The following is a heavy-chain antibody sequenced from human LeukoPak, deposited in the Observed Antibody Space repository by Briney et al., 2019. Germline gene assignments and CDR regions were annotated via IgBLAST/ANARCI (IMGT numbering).Heavy chain of an antibody. CDR2: INPTTGST. D-gene: IGHD1-26*01. CDR1: GYTFTSYH. CDR3: VRGGWWEYDYFDF. J-gene: IGHJ4*02. Sequence: ASVKVSCKASGYTFTSYHMHWVRQAPGQGLEWMGMINPTTGSTSYAQRFQNFQGRVTMTRDMSTSTVYMELSSLKSDDTAVYYCVRGGWWEYDYFDFWGLGTLVTVSS. V-gene: IGHV1-46*01.